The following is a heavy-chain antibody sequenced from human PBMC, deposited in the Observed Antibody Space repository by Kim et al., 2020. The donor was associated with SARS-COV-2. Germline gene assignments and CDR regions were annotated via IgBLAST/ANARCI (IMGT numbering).Heavy chain of an antibody. V-gene: IGHV3-53*01. Sequence: GGSLRLSCAASGFSVSVNYMSWVRQAPGKGLEWVSIIYGGGSTYYADSVKGRFTISRDNSKNTLYLQMNSLRAEDTAVYYCARTHSSTIRWGFDYWGQGTLVTVSS. D-gene: IGHD3-16*01. CDR3: ARTHSSTIRWGFDY. CDR2: IYGGGST. J-gene: IGHJ4*02. CDR1: GFSVSVNY.